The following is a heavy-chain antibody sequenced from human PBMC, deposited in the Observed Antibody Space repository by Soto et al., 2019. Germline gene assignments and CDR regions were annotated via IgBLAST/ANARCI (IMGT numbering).Heavy chain of an antibody. D-gene: IGHD6-19*01. CDR1: GFTFSSYA. CDR2: ISGSGGST. CDR3: ATPRTGSGLYYFDY. V-gene: IGHV3-23*01. Sequence: EVQLLESGGGLVQPGGSLRLSCAASGFTFSSYAMSWVRLAPGKGLEWVSAISGSGGSTYYADSVKGRFTISRDNSKNTLYLQMNLLRAEDTAVYHCATPRTGSGLYYFDYWGQGILVTFSS. J-gene: IGHJ4*02.